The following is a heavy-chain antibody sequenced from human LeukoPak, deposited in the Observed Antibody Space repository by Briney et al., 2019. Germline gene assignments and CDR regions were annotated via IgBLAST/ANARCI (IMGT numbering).Heavy chain of an antibody. J-gene: IGHJ4*02. CDR1: GFTFSNYA. D-gene: IGHD3-10*01. V-gene: IGHV3-23*01. CDR3: AKVAHYYGSGSYYEYYFDY. Sequence: PGGSLRLSCAASGFTFSNYAMTWVRQAPRKGLEWVSAITSSGGGTYYADSVKGRFAISRDNSKNTLYLQMNSLRADDTAVYYCAKVAHYYGSGSYYEYYFDYWGQGTLVTVSS. CDR2: ITSSGGGT.